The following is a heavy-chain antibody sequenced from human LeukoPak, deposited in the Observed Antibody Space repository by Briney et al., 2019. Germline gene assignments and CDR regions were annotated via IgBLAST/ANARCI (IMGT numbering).Heavy chain of an antibody. CDR3: AREYCSGIRCYWVDS. CDR1: GGSISSYY. V-gene: IGHV4-4*07. Sequence: PSETLSLTRTVSGGSISSYYWSWIRQPAGKGLEWIGRIYTSGSTNYNPSLKSRVTMSVDTSKNQFSLKLSSVTAADTAVYYCAREYCSGIRCYWVDSWGQGTLVTVSS. D-gene: IGHD2-15*01. CDR2: IYTSGST. J-gene: IGHJ4*02.